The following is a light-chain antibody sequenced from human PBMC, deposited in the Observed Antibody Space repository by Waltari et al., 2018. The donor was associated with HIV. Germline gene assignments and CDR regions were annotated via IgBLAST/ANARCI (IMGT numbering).Light chain of an antibody. J-gene: IGLJ3*02. CDR3: QAYDSSLSGWV. Sequence: QSVLTQPPSVSGAPGQRVTISCTGSSSNIGAGYDVHWYQQLPGTAPKLLIYGTSNRPAGVPDGSTGSKSGTSASLAITGLQAEDEADYYCQAYDSSLSGWVFGGGTKLTVL. V-gene: IGLV1-40*01. CDR1: SSNIGAGYD. CDR2: GTS.